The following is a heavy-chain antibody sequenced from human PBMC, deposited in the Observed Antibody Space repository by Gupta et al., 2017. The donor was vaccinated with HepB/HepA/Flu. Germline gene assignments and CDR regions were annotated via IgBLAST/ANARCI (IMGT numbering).Heavy chain of an antibody. D-gene: IGHD2-15*01. J-gene: IGHJ6*03. Sequence: QVQLQESGPGLVKPSQTLSLTCTVSGGSISSGGYYWSWIRQHPGKGLEWIGHIYYSGSTHYNPSLMSRVTMSVDTSKNQFSLKLSSVTAADTAVYYCASATPPYSTDYYYYYMDVWGKGTTVTVSS. CDR3: ASATPPYSTDYYYYYMDV. V-gene: IGHV4-31*03. CDR2: IYYSGST. CDR1: GGSISSGGYY.